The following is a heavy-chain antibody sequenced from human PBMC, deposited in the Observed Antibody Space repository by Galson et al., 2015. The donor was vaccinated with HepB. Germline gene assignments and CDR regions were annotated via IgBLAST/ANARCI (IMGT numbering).Heavy chain of an antibody. V-gene: IGHV3-11*06. CDR1: GFTFSDYY. CDR2: ISSSSSYT. D-gene: IGHD3-9*01. J-gene: IGHJ4*02. CDR3: ARERGGILTGGFDY. Sequence: SLRLSCAASGFTFSDYYMSWIRQAPGKGLEWVSYISSSSSYTNYADSVKGRFTISRDNAKNSLYLQMNSLRAEDTAVYYCARERGGILTGGFDYWGQGTLVTVSS.